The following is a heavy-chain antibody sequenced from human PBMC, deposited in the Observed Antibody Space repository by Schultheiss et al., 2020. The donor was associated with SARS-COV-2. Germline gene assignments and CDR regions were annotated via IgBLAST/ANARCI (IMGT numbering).Heavy chain of an antibody. V-gene: IGHV3-30*03. CDR2: MSFDEREK. D-gene: IGHD5-24*01. CDR1: GFTFSSYS. J-gene: IGHJ4*02. CDR3: ARAQVARGWLQLGPSDY. Sequence: GESLKISCAASGFTFSSYSMNWVRQAPGKGPEWVAVMSFDEREKYYADSVKGRFTISRDNSKNTLYLQMNSLRAEDTAVYYCARAQVARGWLQLGPSDYWGQGTLVTVSS.